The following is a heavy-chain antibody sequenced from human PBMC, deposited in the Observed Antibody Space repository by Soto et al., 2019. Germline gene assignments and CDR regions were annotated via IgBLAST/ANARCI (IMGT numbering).Heavy chain of an antibody. CDR3: AKDYRWRSGRPYYYGMDV. CDR1: VFTFSSYG. Sequence: QAQLVESGGGVVQPGRSLRLSCAASVFTFSSYGMHWVRQAPGKGLEWGAVISYDGSNKYYADSGKGRFTISRDNSKNTLYLQMNSRRAEDTAVYYCAKDYRWRSGRPYYYGMDVWGHGTTVTVS. D-gene: IGHD2-15*01. CDR2: ISYDGSNK. V-gene: IGHV3-30*18. J-gene: IGHJ6*02.